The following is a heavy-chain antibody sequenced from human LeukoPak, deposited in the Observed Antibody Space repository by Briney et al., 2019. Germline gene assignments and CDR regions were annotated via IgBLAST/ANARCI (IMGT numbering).Heavy chain of an antibody. CDR3: ARGGGIGAAGSYNWFDP. CDR2: INHSGST. D-gene: IGHD6-13*01. V-gene: IGHV4-34*01. Sequence: SETLSLTCAVYGGSFSGYYWSWIRQPPGKGLEWIGEINHSGSTNYNPSLKSRVTISVDTSKNQFSLKLSSVTAADTAVYYCARGGGIGAAGSYNWFDPWGQGTLVTVSS. J-gene: IGHJ5*02. CDR1: GGSFSGYY.